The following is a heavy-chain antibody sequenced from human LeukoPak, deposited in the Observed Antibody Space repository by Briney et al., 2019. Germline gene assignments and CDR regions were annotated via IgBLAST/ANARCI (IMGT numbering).Heavy chain of an antibody. J-gene: IGHJ4*02. V-gene: IGHV1-69*01. CDR3: ATELELRSDSLGY. Sequence: GSSVKVSCKASGGTFSSYAISWVRQAPGQGLEWMGGIIPIFGTANYAQKFQGRVTITADESTSTAYMELSSLRSEDTAVYYCATELELRSDSLGYWGQGTLVTVSS. D-gene: IGHD1-7*01. CDR1: GGTFSSYA. CDR2: IIPIFGTA.